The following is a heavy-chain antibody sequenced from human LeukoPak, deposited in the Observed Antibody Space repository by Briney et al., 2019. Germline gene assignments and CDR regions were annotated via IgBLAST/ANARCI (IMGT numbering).Heavy chain of an antibody. D-gene: IGHD1-26*01. J-gene: IGHJ4*02. Sequence: GGSLRLSCAASGFTFSSYAMHWVRQAPGKGLEYVSAISSNGGSTYYANSVKGRFTISRDNSKNTLYLQMGSLRAEDMAVYYCARGTERPLVGAFDYWGQGTLVTVSS. CDR1: GFTFSSYA. V-gene: IGHV3-64*01. CDR3: ARGTERPLVGAFDY. CDR2: ISSNGGST.